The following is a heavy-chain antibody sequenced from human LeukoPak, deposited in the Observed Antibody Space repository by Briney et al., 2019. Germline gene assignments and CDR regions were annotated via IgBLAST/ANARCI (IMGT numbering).Heavy chain of an antibody. CDR3: ARDNTDSSGYYYVADY. D-gene: IGHD3-22*01. CDR1: GYTFTDYY. V-gene: IGHV1-2*02. CDR2: INPNSGGT. Sequence: VSVKVSCKTSGYTFTDYYMHWVRQAPGQGLEWMGWINPNSGGTNYAQNFQGRVTMTRDTSISTAYMELSRLKSDDTAMYYCARDNTDSSGYYYVADYWGQGTLVTVSS. J-gene: IGHJ4*02.